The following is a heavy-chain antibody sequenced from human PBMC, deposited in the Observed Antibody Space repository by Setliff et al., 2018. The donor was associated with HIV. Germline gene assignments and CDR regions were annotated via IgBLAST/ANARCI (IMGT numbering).Heavy chain of an antibody. V-gene: IGHV4-31*02. CDR1: GVSVGSGDYY. Sequence: SETLSLTWSVPGVSVGSGDYYWHWIRQHPEKALEWIGYIFHSGDTYYNPSLKSRISLSVATSKNQFSLKLTSLTAADTAVYYCATRLRIAARPFDYWGQGMLVPVSS. CDR2: IFHSGDT. CDR3: ATRLRIAARPFDY. J-gene: IGHJ4*02. D-gene: IGHD6-6*01.